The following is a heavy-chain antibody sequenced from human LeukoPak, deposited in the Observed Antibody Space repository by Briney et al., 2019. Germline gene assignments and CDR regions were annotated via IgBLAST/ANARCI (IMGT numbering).Heavy chain of an antibody. CDR2: VNPNSGGT. V-gene: IGHV1-2*04. D-gene: IGHD6-25*01. CDR3: ARGRVGSSWFDP. CDR1: GYTFTGYY. J-gene: IGHJ5*02. Sequence: ASVKVSCKASGYTFTGYYMHWVRQAPGQGLEWMGWVNPNSGGTNYAQKFQGWVTMTRDTSISAAYMELSRLRSDDTAVYYCARGRVGSSWFDPWGQGTLVTVSS.